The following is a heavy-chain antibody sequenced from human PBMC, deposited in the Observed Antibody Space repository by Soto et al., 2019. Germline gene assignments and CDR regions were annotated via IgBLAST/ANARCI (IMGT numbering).Heavy chain of an antibody. D-gene: IGHD3-10*01. CDR3: AREFLRYYYGSGSYSKGFDY. Sequence: RASVKVSCKASGYTFTGYYMHWVRQAPGQGLEWMGWINPNSGGTNYAQKFQGWVTMTRDTSISTAYMELSRLRSDDTAVYYCAREFLRYYYGSGSYSKGFDYWGQGTLVTVSS. V-gene: IGHV1-2*04. J-gene: IGHJ4*02. CDR2: INPNSGGT. CDR1: GYTFTGYY.